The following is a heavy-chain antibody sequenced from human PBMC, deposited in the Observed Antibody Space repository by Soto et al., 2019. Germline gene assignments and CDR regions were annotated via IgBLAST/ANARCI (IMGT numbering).Heavy chain of an antibody. CDR3: AKDRWFDP. CDR1: GFAFSSHA. V-gene: IGHV3-23*01. Sequence: PGGSLRLSCAASGFAFSSHAMNWVRQAPGKGLAWVSSVNPSGGVTKYADSVKGRFTVSRDNSENTLYLQMNSLRAEDTAVYYCAKDRWFDPWGQGTLVTVSS. J-gene: IGHJ5*02. CDR2: VNPSGGVT.